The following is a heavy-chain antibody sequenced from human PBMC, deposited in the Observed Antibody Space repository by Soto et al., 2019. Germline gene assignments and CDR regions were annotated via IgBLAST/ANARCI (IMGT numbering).Heavy chain of an antibody. J-gene: IGHJ4*02. CDR1: GFTFSSYG. D-gene: IGHD6-6*01. Sequence: GGSLRLSCAASGFTFSSYGMHWVRQAPGKGLEWVAVISYDGSNKYYADSVKGRFTISRDNSKNTLYLQMNSLRAEDTAVYYCAKGTEAALPDYWGQGTLVTVSS. V-gene: IGHV3-30*18. CDR2: ISYDGSNK. CDR3: AKGTEAALPDY.